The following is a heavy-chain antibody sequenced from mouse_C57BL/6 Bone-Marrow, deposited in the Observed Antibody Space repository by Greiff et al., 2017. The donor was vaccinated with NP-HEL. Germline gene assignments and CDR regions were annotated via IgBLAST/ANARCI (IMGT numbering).Heavy chain of an antibody. CDR3: ARGGRRFAY. CDR1: GYTFTSYW. V-gene: IGHV1-69*01. J-gene: IGHJ3*01. Sequence: VQLQQPGAELVKPGASVKLSCKASGYTFTSYWMHWVKQRPGQGLEWIGEIDPSDSYTNYNQKFKGKSTLTVDKSSSTAYMQLSSLTSEDSAVYYCARGGRRFAYWGQGTLVTVSA. CDR2: IDPSDSYT.